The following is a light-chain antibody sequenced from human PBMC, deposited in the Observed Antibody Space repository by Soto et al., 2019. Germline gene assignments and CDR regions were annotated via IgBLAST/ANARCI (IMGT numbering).Light chain of an antibody. CDR1: TSDIGTFY. CDR2: LGD. Sequence: QSALTQPPSASSTPGQTVTISCSGSTSDIGTFYVYWYQHLPGTAPKLLIYLGDQRASGVSDRFSGSKSGTSASLAINGLRSDDEADYYCAAWDDNLNAYVYRSGTKVTVL. V-gene: IGLV1-47*02. J-gene: IGLJ1*01. CDR3: AAWDDNLNAYV.